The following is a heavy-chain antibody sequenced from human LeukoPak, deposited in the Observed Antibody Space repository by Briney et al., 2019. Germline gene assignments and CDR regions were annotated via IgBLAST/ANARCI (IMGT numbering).Heavy chain of an antibody. V-gene: IGHV3-64*01. CDR2: ISSNGGST. Sequence: PGGSLRLSCAASGFTFSSYAMHWVRQAPGKGLEYVSAISSNGGSTYYANSVKGRFTISRDNSKNTLYLQMNSLRAEDTAVYYCARGSPYQLLLPSPGAFDIWGQGAMVTVSS. CDR3: ARGSPYQLLLPSPGAFDI. D-gene: IGHD2-2*01. J-gene: IGHJ3*02. CDR1: GFTFSSYA.